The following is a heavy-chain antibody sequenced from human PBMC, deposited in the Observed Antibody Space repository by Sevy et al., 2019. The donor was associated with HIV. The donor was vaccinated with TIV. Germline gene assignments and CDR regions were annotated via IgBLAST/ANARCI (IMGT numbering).Heavy chain of an antibody. CDR2: ISSSSTI. Sequence: GGSLRLSCAASGFTFSSYSMNWVRQAPGKGLEWVSYISSSSTIYYADSVKGRFTISRDNAKNSLYLQMNSLRDEETAVYYCARLNYYDSSGYYYSAFDIWGQGTMVTVSS. V-gene: IGHV3-48*02. J-gene: IGHJ3*02. CDR3: ARLNYYDSSGYYYSAFDI. D-gene: IGHD3-22*01. CDR1: GFTFSSYS.